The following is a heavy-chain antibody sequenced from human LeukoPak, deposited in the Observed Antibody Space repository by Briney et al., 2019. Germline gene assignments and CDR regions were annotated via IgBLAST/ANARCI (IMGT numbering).Heavy chain of an antibody. CDR1: GGSISSSSYY. V-gene: IGHV4-39*07. Sequence: SETLSLTCTVSGGSISSSSYYWGWIRQPPGKGLEWIGSIYYSGSTYYNPSLKSRVTISVDTSKNQFSLKLSSVTAADTAVYYCARVGYCSGGSCYPFDYWGQGTLVTVSS. CDR2: IYYSGST. D-gene: IGHD2-15*01. J-gene: IGHJ4*02. CDR3: ARVGYCSGGSCYPFDY.